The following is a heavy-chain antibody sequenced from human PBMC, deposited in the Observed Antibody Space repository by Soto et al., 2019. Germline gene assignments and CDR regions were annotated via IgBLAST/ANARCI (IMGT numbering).Heavy chain of an antibody. CDR1: GYSISSYY. CDR3: AGGTYDILRGYFNYYSYGMDV. V-gene: IGHV4-59*08. D-gene: IGHD3-9*01. Sequence: SETLSLTCTASGYSISSYYWSWIRQPPGKGLEWSGYIYYSGSTTYNPSLKSRVTISVDTSKDQLSLKLSSVTAADTAVYYCAGGTYDILRGYFNYYSYGMDVWGQGTTVTVSS. J-gene: IGHJ6*02. CDR2: IYYSGST.